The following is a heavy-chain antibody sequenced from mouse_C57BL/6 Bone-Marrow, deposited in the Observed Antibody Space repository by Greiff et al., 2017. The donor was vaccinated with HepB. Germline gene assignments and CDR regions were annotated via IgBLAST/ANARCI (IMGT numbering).Heavy chain of an antibody. J-gene: IGHJ1*03. V-gene: IGHV1-69*01. CDR2: IDPSDSYT. D-gene: IGHD2-5*01. Sequence: QVQLQQPGAELVMPGASVKLSCKASGYTFTSYWMHWVKQRPGQGLEWIGEIDPSDSYTNYNQKFKGKSTLTVDKSSSTAYMQLSSLTSEDSAVYYCARCPSYYSNFYWYFDVWGTGTTVTVSS. CDR1: GYTFTSYW. CDR3: ARCPSYYSNFYWYFDV.